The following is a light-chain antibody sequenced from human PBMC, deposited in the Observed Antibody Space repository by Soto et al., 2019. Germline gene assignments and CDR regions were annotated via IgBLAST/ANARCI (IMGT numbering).Light chain of an antibody. CDR2: WAS. Sequence: DIVMTQSPDSLPVSLGERATINCKSSQSVLYSSHNKNYLSWYQQKPGQPPKLLIYWASTRESGVPDRFSGSGSGTDFTLTISSLQAEDVAVYYCHQYYSTPYTFGQGTKLEIK. CDR3: HQYYSTPYT. CDR1: QSVLYSSHNKNY. J-gene: IGKJ2*01. V-gene: IGKV4-1*01.